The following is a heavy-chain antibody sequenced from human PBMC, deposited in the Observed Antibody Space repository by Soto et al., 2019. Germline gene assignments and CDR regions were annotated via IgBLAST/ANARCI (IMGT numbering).Heavy chain of an antibody. V-gene: IGHV1-2*04. CDR2: INPNSGGT. D-gene: IGHD2-2*01. CDR3: AREDCSSTSCFPLLDY. Sequence: ASVKVSCKASGYTFTGYYMHWVRQAPGQGLEWMGWINPNSGGTNYAQKFQGWVTMTRDTSISTAYMELSRLRSDDTAVYYCAREDCSSTSCFPLLDYWGQGTLVTVS. CDR1: GYTFTGYY. J-gene: IGHJ4*02.